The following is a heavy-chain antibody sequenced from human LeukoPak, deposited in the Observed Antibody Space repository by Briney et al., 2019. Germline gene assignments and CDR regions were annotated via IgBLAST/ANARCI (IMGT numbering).Heavy chain of an antibody. V-gene: IGHV3-23*01. D-gene: IGHD2-15*01. CDR3: AKHKGGGLGNDAFDM. J-gene: IGHJ3*02. Sequence: GGSLRLSCVVSGFSLRTYAMSWVRQAPGRGLEWVTTIRGGGFSRYYADSVKGRVSISRDDSKNTVSLEVDNLGVEDTAIYYCAKHKGGGLGNDAFDMWGPGTMLIVSS. CDR1: GFSLRTYA. CDR2: IRGGGFSR.